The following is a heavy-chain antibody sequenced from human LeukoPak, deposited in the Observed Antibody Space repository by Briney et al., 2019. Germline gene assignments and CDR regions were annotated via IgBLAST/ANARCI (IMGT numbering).Heavy chain of an antibody. CDR2: IYTSGIT. D-gene: IGHD2-21*02. J-gene: IGHJ3*01. CDR1: GGSISNYY. V-gene: IGHV4-4*07. CDR3: ARGRDGDPFNDAFDF. Sequence: SQTLSLTCTVSGGSISNYYWSWIRQPARKGLEWIGRIYTSGITNYNPSLKSRVTMSVDTSKNQFSLKLSSVTGADTAVYYCARGRDGDPFNDAFDFWGQGTMVTVSS.